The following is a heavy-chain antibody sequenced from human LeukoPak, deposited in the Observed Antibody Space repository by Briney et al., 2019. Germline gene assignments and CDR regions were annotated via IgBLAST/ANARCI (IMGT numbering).Heavy chain of an antibody. D-gene: IGHD1-14*01. Sequence: PSETLSLTCTVSLDSTTSNFWSWVRQPPGKGLEWIGAIHRSGSRTYNPSLQSQVTISIVRSRNQIALELASVTAADTAVYYCAREILGGFNPGAYWGQGTLVTVSS. V-gene: IGHV4-4*02. CDR2: IHRSGSR. CDR1: LDSTTSNF. J-gene: IGHJ4*02. CDR3: AREILGGFNPGAY.